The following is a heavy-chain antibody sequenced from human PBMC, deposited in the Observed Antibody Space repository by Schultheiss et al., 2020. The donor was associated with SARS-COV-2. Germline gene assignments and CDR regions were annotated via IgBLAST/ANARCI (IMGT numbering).Heavy chain of an antibody. D-gene: IGHD2-2*01. CDR2: IIPIFGTA. Sequence: KISCKASGGTFSSYAISWVRQAPGQGLEWMGGIIPIFGTANYAQKFQGRVTITADESTSTAYMELSSLRSEDTAVYYCARARYCSSTSCYAHFDYWGQGTLVTVSS. CDR3: ARARYCSSTSCYAHFDY. J-gene: IGHJ4*02. V-gene: IGHV1-69*01. CDR1: GGTFSSYA.